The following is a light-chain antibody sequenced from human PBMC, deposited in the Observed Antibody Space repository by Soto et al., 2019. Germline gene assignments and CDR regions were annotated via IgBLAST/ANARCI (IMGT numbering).Light chain of an antibody. CDR2: GAS. CDR3: QQYGSPPSLP. J-gene: IGKJ4*01. Sequence: EIVLTQSPGTLSLSPGERVTLSCRASQSVSGSYLAWYQQKPGQAPRLLINGASSRATGIPDRFSGSGSGTDFTLTISRLEPEDLAVYYCQQYGSPPSLPFGGGTKVEIK. CDR1: QSVSGSY. V-gene: IGKV3-20*01.